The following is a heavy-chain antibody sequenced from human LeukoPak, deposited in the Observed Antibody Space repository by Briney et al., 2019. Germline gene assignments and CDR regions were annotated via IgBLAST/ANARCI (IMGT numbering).Heavy chain of an antibody. J-gene: IGHJ3*02. CDR3: ARDPLHWNDGVDDSSDI. V-gene: IGHV3-9*01. D-gene: IGHD1-1*01. CDR2: ISWNSGSI. Sequence: GGSLRLSCAASGFTFDDYAMHWVRQAPGKGLEWVSGISWNSGSIGYADSVKGRFTISRNNAKNSLYLQMNSLRVEDTAVYYCARDPLHWNDGVDDSSDIWGQGTMVTVSS. CDR1: GFTFDDYA.